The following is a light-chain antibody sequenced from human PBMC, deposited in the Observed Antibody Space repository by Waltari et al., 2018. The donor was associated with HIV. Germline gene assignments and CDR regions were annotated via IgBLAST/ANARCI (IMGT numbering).Light chain of an antibody. V-gene: IGLV3-25*03. Sequence: SYELTQPPSVSVSPGQTATITCSGDSLSGQYAYWYQQRPGQDPVAIIYKDTERPSGIPDRCSGSSSGKTVTLIISEAQTEDEADYYCQSADSSGGFRVFGGGTRLSVL. CDR2: KDT. CDR3: QSADSSGGFRV. J-gene: IGLJ3*02. CDR1: SLSGQY.